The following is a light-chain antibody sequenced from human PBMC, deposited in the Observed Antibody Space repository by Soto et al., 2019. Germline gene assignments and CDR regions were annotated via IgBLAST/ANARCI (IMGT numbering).Light chain of an antibody. J-gene: IGKJ3*01. CDR3: QQFGSSPLFT. CDR1: QSVSSSY. Sequence: EIVLTQSPGTLSLSPGERATLSCRASQSVSSSYLAWYQQKPGQAPRLLIYGASSRATGIPDRFSGSGSGTDFTLTISRLEPEDFGVYYWQQFGSSPLFTFGPGTKVDVK. V-gene: IGKV3-20*01. CDR2: GAS.